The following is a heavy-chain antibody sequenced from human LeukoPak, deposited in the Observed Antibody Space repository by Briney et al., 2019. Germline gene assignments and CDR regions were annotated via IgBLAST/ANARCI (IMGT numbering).Heavy chain of an antibody. D-gene: IGHD4-23*01. V-gene: IGHV4-4*07. CDR1: GGSISSYY. J-gene: IGHJ4*02. Sequence: SETLSLTCTVSGGSISSYYWSWIRQPAGKGLEWIGSIYYSGSTYYNPSLKSRVTISVDTSKNQFSLKLSSVTAADTAVYYCARDLFSPTVAFDYWGQGTLVTVSS. CDR2: IYYSGST. CDR3: ARDLFSPTVAFDY.